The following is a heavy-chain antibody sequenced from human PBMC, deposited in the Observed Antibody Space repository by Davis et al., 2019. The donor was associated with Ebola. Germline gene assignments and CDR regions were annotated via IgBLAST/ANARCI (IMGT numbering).Heavy chain of an antibody. CDR3: AKQSGFLEWLFLNWYFDL. D-gene: IGHD3-3*01. V-gene: IGHV3-9*01. Sequence: SLKISCAASGFTFDDYAMHWVRQAPGKGLEWVSGISWNSGSIGYAVSVKGRFIISRDNTEKSLHLQMNSLRAEDTAVYYCAKQSGFLEWLFLNWYFDLWGRGTLVTVSS. J-gene: IGHJ2*01. CDR2: ISWNSGSI. CDR1: GFTFDDYA.